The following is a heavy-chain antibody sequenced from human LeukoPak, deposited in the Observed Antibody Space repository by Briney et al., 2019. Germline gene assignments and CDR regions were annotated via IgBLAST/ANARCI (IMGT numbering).Heavy chain of an antibody. CDR2: ISYDGSNK. D-gene: IGHD6-13*01. CDR3: AKDLVAAADYYYYYGMDV. Sequence: GRSLRLSCAASGFTFSSYGMHWVRQAPGKGLEWVAVISYDGSNKYYADSVKGRFTISRDNSKNTLYLQMNSLRAEDTAVYYCAKDLVAAADYYYYYGMDVWGQGTTVTVSS. J-gene: IGHJ6*02. V-gene: IGHV3-30*18. CDR1: GFTFSSYG.